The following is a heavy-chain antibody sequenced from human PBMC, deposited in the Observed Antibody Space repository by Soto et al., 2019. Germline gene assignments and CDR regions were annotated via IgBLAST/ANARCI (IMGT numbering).Heavy chain of an antibody. CDR1: GGSISSCY. D-gene: IGHD6-13*01. Sequence: SETLSLTCTVSGGSISSCYCSWSRQPPGKGLEWIGNVYYSGSTNYNPSLKSRVIISVDTSKNQFSLKLSSVTAADTAVYYCARVGGLYDMSSWNYFDYWGQGTLVTVS. CDR3: ARVGGLYDMSSWNYFDY. CDR2: VYYSGST. V-gene: IGHV4-59*01. J-gene: IGHJ4*02.